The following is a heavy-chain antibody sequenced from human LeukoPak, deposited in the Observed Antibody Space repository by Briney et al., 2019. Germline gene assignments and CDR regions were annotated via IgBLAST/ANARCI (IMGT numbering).Heavy chain of an antibody. Sequence: PGGSLRLSCAASGFTFSSYSMNWVRQAPGKGLEWVSSISSSSSYIYYADSVKGRFTISRDNAKNSLYLQMNSLRAEDTAVYYCAKDSYYSNYERSVGDAFDIWGQGTMVTVSS. CDR3: AKDSYYSNYERSVGDAFDI. CDR2: ISSSSSYI. V-gene: IGHV3-21*01. J-gene: IGHJ3*02. D-gene: IGHD4-11*01. CDR1: GFTFSSYS.